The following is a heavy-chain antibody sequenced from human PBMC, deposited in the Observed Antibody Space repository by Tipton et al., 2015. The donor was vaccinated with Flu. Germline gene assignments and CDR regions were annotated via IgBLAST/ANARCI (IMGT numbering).Heavy chain of an antibody. CDR3: ARDGITIFGVVIRGMDV. V-gene: IGHV1-18*01. Sequence: QLVQSGAEVKKPGASVKVSCKASGYTFTSYGISWVRQTPGQGLEWMGWISAYNGNTNYAQKLQGRVTMTTDTSTSTAYMELRSLRSDDTAVYYCARDGITIFGVVIRGMDVWGQGTTVTVSS. CDR2: ISAYNGNT. CDR1: GYTFTSYG. J-gene: IGHJ6*02. D-gene: IGHD3-3*01.